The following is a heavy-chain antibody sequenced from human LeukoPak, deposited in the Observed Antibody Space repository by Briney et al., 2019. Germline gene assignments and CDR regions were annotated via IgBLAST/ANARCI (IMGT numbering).Heavy chain of an antibody. CDR3: ARLSSGWYKYYFDY. CDR1: GGSISSGSYY. J-gene: IGHJ4*02. D-gene: IGHD6-19*01. CDR2: IYTSGST. Sequence: SQTLSLTCTVSGGSISSGSYYWNWIRQPAGKGLEWIGRIYTSGSTNYNPSLKSRVTISVDTSKNQFSLKLSSVTAADTAVYYCARLSSGWYKYYFDYWGQGTLVTVSS. V-gene: IGHV4-61*02.